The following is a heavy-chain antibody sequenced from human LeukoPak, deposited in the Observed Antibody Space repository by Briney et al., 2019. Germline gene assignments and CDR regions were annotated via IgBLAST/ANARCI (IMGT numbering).Heavy chain of an antibody. CDR3: ARSARDGYNYQSYFDY. J-gene: IGHJ4*02. D-gene: IGHD5-24*01. Sequence: ASVKVSCKASGYTFTGYYMHWVRQAPGQGLEWMGRINPNSGGTNYAQKFQGRATMTRDTSISTAYMELSRLRSDDTAVYYCARSARDGYNYQSYFDYWGQGTLVTVSS. CDR1: GYTFTGYY. V-gene: IGHV1-2*06. CDR2: INPNSGGT.